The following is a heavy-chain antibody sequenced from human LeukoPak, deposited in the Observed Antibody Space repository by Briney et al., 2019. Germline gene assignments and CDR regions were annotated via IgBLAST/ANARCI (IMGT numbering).Heavy chain of an antibody. CDR3: AVRPAGDALDI. CDR1: GLTFSSYS. J-gene: IGHJ3*02. D-gene: IGHD6-19*01. V-gene: IGHV3-21*01. Sequence: GGPLRLSCAASGLTFSSYSMNWVRQAPGKGLEWVSFISRGSSSIYYADSVQGRLTISRDNAKNSLYLQMNSLRAEDTAVYYCAVRPAGDALDIWGQGTMVTVSS. CDR2: ISRGSSSI.